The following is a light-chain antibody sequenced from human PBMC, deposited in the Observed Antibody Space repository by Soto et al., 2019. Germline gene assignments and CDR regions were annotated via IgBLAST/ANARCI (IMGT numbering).Light chain of an antibody. CDR2: NTN. J-gene: IGLJ2*01. V-gene: IGLV8-61*01. CDR1: SDSVSASHF. CDR3: VLSMSSGIAV. Sequence: QTVVTQEPSFSVSPGGTVTRTCGFSSDSVSASHFPSWYQQTPGQAPRTLIYNTNTRSSVVPDRFSVSILGNRAALTITWAHAYDKSDSYCVLSMSSGIAVFGGGTKLTVL.